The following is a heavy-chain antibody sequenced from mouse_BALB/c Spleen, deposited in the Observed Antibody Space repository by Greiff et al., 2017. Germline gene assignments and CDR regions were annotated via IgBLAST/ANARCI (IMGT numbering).Heavy chain of an antibody. D-gene: IGHD2-1*01. CDR1: GFTFTHYY. Sequence: EVKLMESGGGLVQPGGSLRLSCATSGFTFTHYYMSWVRQPPGKALEWLGFIRNKANGYTTEYSASVKGRFTISRDNSQSILYLQMNTLRAEDSATYYCARDRGNYGAMDYWGQGTSVTVSS. J-gene: IGHJ4*01. V-gene: IGHV7-3*02. CDR3: ARDRGNYGAMDY. CDR2: IRNKANGYTT.